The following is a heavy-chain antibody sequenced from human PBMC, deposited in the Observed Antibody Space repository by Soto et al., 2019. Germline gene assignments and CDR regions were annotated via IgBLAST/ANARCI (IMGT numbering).Heavy chain of an antibody. CDR1: GYTFTSYG. V-gene: IGHV1-18*04. CDR3: ARDDAPYYYGSGSRLAHYYYYGMDV. Sequence: GASVKVSCKASGYTFTSYGISWVRQAPGQGLEWMGWISAYNGNTNYAQKLQGRVTMTTDTSTSTAYMELRSLRSDDTAVYYCARDDAPYYYGSGSRLAHYYYYGMDVCGQGTLVTVSS. CDR2: ISAYNGNT. J-gene: IGHJ6*02. D-gene: IGHD3-10*01.